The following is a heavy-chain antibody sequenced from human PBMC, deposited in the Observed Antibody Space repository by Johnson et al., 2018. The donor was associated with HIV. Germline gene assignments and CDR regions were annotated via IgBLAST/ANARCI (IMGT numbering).Heavy chain of an antibody. V-gene: IGHV3-13*01. Sequence: ELQLVESGGGLVQPGGSLRLSCAASGFTFSVYDMHWVRQVPGKGLEWVSTVGSSGHTYYAASVKGRFTISRDSAKNYLFLQANILKAGDTAVYYCARSRARPRRFDGVDLWGQGTRVTVSS. CDR2: VGSSGHT. J-gene: IGHJ3*01. CDR1: GFTFSVYD. D-gene: IGHD6-6*01. CDR3: ARSRARPRRFDGVDL.